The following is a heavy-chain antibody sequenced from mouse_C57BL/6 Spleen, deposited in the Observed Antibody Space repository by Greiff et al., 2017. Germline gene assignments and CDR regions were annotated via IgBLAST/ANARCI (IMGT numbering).Heavy chain of an antibody. CDR1: GFTFSSYA. CDR3: ARDHYMISYAMDY. V-gene: IGHV5-4*01. J-gene: IGHJ4*01. Sequence: DVMLVESGGGLVKPGGSLKLSCAASGFTFSSYAMSWVRQTPEKRLEWVATISDGGSYTYYPDNVKGRFTISRDNAKNNLYLQMSQLKSEDTAMYYCARDHYMISYAMDYWGQGTSVTVSS. CDR2: ISDGGSYT. D-gene: IGHD2-4*01.